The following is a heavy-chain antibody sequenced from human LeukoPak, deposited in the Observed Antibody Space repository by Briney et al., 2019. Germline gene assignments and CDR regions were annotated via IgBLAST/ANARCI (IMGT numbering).Heavy chain of an antibody. CDR3: ARDRSVGVLPAPPFDF. J-gene: IGHJ4*02. CDR1: GYSINSTYY. CDR2: VFHSGNT. Sequence: PSETLSLTCTVSGYSINSTYYWGWIRQPPGKGLKWVGSVFHSGNTYYNPSLKSRLTRSADTSKNQFSLTLTSVTAADTAVYYCARDRSVGVLPAPPFDFWGQGTLVTVSS. V-gene: IGHV4-38-2*02. D-gene: IGHD6-6*01.